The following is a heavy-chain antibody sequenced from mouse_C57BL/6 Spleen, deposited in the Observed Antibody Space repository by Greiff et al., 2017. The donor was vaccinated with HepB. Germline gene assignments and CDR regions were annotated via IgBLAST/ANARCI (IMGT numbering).Heavy chain of an antibody. V-gene: IGHV1-50*01. CDR3: ARGGLGRGYFDY. J-gene: IGHJ2*01. D-gene: IGHD4-1*01. CDR2: IDPSDSYT. Sequence: QVQLQQPGAELVKPGASVKLSCKASGYTFTSYWMQWVKQRPGQGLEWIGEIDPSDSYTNYNQKFKGKATLTVDTSSSTAYMQLSSLTSEDSAVYYCARGGLGRGYFDYWGQGTTLTVSS. CDR1: GYTFTSYW.